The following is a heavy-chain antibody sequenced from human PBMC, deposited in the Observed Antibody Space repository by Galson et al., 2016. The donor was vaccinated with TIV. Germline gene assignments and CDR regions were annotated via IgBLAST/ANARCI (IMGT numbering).Heavy chain of an antibody. CDR2: INAGNGNT. CDR3: ARDPGYFVY. D-gene: IGHD1-1*01. V-gene: IGHV1-3*01. Sequence: SVKVSCKASGYTFTNYIMHWVRQAPGQRLEWMGWINAGNGNTKYTQKFQGRVTITRDTSASTAYMGLSSLRSEDTAGYYCARDPGYFVYWGQGTLVTVSS. CDR1: GYTFTNYI. J-gene: IGHJ4*02.